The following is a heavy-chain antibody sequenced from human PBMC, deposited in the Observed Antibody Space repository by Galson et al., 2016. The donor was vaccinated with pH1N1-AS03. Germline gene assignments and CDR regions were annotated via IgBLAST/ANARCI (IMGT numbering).Heavy chain of an antibody. Sequence: QSGAEVTKPGESLKISCKGSGYSFVSYWIGWVRQMPGKGLEWMGVIYSGVSADTRYSPSFQGQVTISADNSISTAYLQWSSLKASDSAIYYCARTSGYSSHWALDIWGQGTMVTVSS. J-gene: IGHJ3*02. CDR1: GYSFVSYW. V-gene: IGHV5-51*01. D-gene: IGHD5-18*01. CDR2: IYSGVSADT. CDR3: ARTSGYSSHWALDI.